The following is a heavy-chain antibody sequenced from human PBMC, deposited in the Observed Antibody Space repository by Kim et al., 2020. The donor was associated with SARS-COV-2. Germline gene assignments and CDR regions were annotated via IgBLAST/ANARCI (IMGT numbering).Heavy chain of an antibody. J-gene: IGHJ4*02. CDR1: GGSFSGYY. CDR3: ARVPRSYYDSSGYYYGSFNFDY. V-gene: IGHV4-34*01. CDR2: INHSGST. Sequence: SETLSLTCAVYGGSFSGYYWSWIRQPPGKGLEWIGEINHSGSTNYNPSLKSRVTISVDTSKNQFSLKLSSVTAADTAVYYCARVPRSYYDSSGYYYGSFNFDYWGQGTLVTVSS. D-gene: IGHD3-22*01.